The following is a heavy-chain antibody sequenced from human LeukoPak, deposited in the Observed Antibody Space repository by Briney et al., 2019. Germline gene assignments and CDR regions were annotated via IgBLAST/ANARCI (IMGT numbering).Heavy chain of an antibody. CDR2: IYYSGST. J-gene: IGHJ4*02. Sequence: SETLSLTCTVSGGSISSSSYYWDWIRQPPGKGLEWIGSIYYSGSTYYNPSLKSRVTISVDTSKNQFSLKLSSVTAADTAVYYCARITAGTPDYWGQGTLVTVSS. CDR1: GGSISSSSYY. D-gene: IGHD6-19*01. CDR3: ARITAGTPDY. V-gene: IGHV4-39*07.